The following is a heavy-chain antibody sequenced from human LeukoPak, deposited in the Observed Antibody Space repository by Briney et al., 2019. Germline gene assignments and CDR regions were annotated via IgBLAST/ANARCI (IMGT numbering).Heavy chain of an antibody. J-gene: IGHJ4*02. Sequence: GGSLRLSCAASGFTVSSNYMSWVRQAQGKGLEWVSVIYSGGSTYYADSVKGRFTISRDNATKSLYLHMSSLRVEDTAVYFCGRLRSLDQWGQGTLVTVSS. CDR2: IYSGGST. V-gene: IGHV3-53*05. CDR1: GFTVSSNY. D-gene: IGHD5-24*01. CDR3: GRLRSLDQ.